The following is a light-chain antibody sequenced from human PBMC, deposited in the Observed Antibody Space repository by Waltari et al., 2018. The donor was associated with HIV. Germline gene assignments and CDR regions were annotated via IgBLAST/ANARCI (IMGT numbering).Light chain of an antibody. Sequence: QSVLTQPPSASGTPGQRVTISCSGSSSNIGSNCVYWYQQLPGTAPKLLIYRNNQRPSGVPDRLSGSKSGNSASLAISGLRSEDEADYYCAAWDDSLSGLVFGGGTKLTVL. CDR2: RNN. V-gene: IGLV1-47*01. CDR1: SSNIGSNC. J-gene: IGLJ3*02. CDR3: AAWDDSLSGLV.